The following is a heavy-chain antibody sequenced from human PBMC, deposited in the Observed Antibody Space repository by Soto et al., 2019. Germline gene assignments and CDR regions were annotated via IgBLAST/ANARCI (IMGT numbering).Heavy chain of an antibody. J-gene: IGHJ6*02. CDR2: IKQDGSEK. V-gene: IGHV3-7*01. CDR3: ARVAAAVYYYYYYGMDV. CDR1: GFTFSSYW. Sequence: GGSLRLSCAASGFTFSSYWMSWVRQAPGKGLEWVANIKQDGSEKYYVDSVKGRFTISRDNAKNSLYLQMNSLRAEDTAVYYCARVAAAVYYYYYYGMDVWGQGTTVTVSS. D-gene: IGHD6-13*01.